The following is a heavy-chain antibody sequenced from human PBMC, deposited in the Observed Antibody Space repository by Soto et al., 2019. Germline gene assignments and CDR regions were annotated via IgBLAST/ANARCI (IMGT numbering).Heavy chain of an antibody. J-gene: IGHJ4*02. CDR2: IYYTGTT. V-gene: IGHV4-59*08. CDR3: ARLGGYYQAFDQ. CDR1: GGPMSSYY. Sequence: SETLSLTCIVSGGPMSSYYWGWFRQPPGKGLEWIGYIYYTGTTTYHPSLKSRDTISIDTSRNQFSLKMNSVTAADTAVYYCARLGGYYQAFDQWGQGSLVTVSS. D-gene: IGHD2-21*02.